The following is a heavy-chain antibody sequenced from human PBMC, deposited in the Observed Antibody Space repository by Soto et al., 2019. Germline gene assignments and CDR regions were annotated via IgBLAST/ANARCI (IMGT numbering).Heavy chain of an antibody. Sequence: GGSLRLSCAASGFTFNTYDMNWVRQAPGKELEWVTSITTSSAYIYYADSLKGRITISRDNSKNSLFLQMNSLRAEDTSVYYCVRSGTARLLRHSWFDTWGQGTLVTVPQ. V-gene: IGHV3-21*01. J-gene: IGHJ5*02. CDR1: GFTFNTYD. D-gene: IGHD2-21*01. CDR2: ITTSSAYI. CDR3: VRSGTARLLRHSWFDT.